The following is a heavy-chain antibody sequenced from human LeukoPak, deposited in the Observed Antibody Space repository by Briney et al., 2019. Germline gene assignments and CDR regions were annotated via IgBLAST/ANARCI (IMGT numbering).Heavy chain of an antibody. CDR3: AKPLWFGELSNWDFDY. CDR2: IKHDGSEKQDGSEK. Sequence: GGSLRLSCAASGFTFSQYWMSWVRQAPGKGLEWVANIKHDGSEKQDGSEKNYVDSVKGRFTISRDNAKNSLYLQMNSLRAEDTAVYYCAKPLWFGELSNWDFDYWGQGTLVTVSS. CDR1: GFTFSQYW. J-gene: IGHJ4*02. D-gene: IGHD3-10*01. V-gene: IGHV3-7*03.